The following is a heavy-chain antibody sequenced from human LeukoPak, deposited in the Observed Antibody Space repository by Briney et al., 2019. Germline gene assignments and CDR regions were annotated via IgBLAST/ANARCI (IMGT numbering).Heavy chain of an antibody. D-gene: IGHD3-22*01. CDR1: GHTFTGYY. V-gene: IGHV1-2*02. J-gene: IGHJ5*02. Sequence: GASVKVSCKASGHTFTGYYMHWVRQAPGQGLEWMGWINPNSGGTNYAQKFQGRVTMTRDTSISTAYMGLSRLRSDDTAVYYCARDGSGKLYDSSGYYHWGQGTLVTVSS. CDR3: ARDGSGKLYDSSGYYH. CDR2: INPNSGGT.